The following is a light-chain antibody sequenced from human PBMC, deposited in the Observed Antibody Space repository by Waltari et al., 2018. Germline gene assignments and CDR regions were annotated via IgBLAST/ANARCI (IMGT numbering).Light chain of an antibody. V-gene: IGKV1-5*01. Sequence: DTQLSQFPSTLAASVGYRVTTTCRAREAINKWLAWYQQKPGKAPKVLIYDASTLQSGVPSRFSGSGSGTEFTLTIDSLQPDDFATYYCQQYNRFSPFGQGTNVEVK. J-gene: IGKJ1*01. CDR3: QQYNRFSP. CDR1: EAINKW. CDR2: DAS.